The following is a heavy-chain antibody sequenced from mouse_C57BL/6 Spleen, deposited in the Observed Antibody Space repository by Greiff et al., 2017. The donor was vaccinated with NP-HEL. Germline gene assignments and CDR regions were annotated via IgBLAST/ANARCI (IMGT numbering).Heavy chain of an antibody. CDR1: GFTFSSYA. D-gene: IGHD1-1*01. J-gene: IGHJ3*01. CDR2: ISSGGDYI. CDR3: TRDGDYYYGSSPAWFAY. Sequence: EVKLVESGEGLVKPGGSLKLSCAASGFTFSSYAMSWVRQTPEKRLEWVAYISSGGDYIYYADTVKGRFTISRDNARNTLYLQMSSLKSEDTAMYYCTRDGDYYYGSSPAWFAYWGQGTLVTVSA. V-gene: IGHV5-9-1*02.